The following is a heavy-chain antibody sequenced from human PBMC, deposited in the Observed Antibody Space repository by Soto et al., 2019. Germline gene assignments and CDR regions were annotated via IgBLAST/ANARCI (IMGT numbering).Heavy chain of an antibody. CDR2: ISSSSSYI. V-gene: IGHV3-21*01. CDR3: ARDRIQLWSPQGYYYGMDV. Sequence: PVGSLRLSCAASGFTFSSYSMNWVRQAPGKGLEWVSSISSSSSYIYYADSVKGRFTISRDNAKNSLYLQMNSLRAEDTAVYYCARDRIQLWSPQGYYYGMDVWGQGTTVTVSS. D-gene: IGHD5-18*01. CDR1: GFTFSSYS. J-gene: IGHJ6*02.